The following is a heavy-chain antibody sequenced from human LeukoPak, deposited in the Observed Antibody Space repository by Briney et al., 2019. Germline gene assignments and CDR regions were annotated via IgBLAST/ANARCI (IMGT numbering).Heavy chain of an antibody. CDR3: AREQDTYYYDSSNPTSDSGAFDI. V-gene: IGHV3-66*02. D-gene: IGHD3-22*01. CDR2: IYSGGST. CDR1: GFTVSSNY. J-gene: IGHJ3*02. Sequence: AGGSLRLSCAASGFTVSSNYMSWVRQAPGKGLEWVSVIYSGGSTYYADSVKGRFTISRDNSKNTLYLQMNSLRAEDTAVYYCAREQDTYYYDSSNPTSDSGAFDIWGQGTMVTVSS.